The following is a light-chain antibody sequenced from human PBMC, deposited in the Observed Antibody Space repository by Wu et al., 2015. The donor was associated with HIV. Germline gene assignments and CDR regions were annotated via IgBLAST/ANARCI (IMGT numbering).Light chain of an antibody. Sequence: MLMTQSPATLSVSPGDRATLSCRASKSVDSDVVWYQQKPGQAPKIIIYGASTRATGIPARFSGRGSGTEFTLTISGVQSEDFAVYICQQYNEWPAFGQGTKVE. V-gene: IGKV3-15*01. J-gene: IGKJ1*01. CDR1: KSVDSD. CDR3: QQYNEWPA. CDR2: GAS.